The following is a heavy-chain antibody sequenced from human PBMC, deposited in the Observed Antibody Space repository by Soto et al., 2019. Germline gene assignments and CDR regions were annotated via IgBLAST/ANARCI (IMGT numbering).Heavy chain of an antibody. CDR3: AKDGRTGGGEYYFDY. J-gene: IGHJ4*02. CDR1: GYIFANDW. Sequence: GESLKISCKGSGYIFANDWIAWVRQMPGKGLEWMGIIFPGDSDTRYSPSFQGQVTISADNSKNTLYLQMNSLRAEDTAVYYCAKDGRTGGGEYYFDYWGQGTLVTVSS. D-gene: IGHD3-16*01. CDR2: IFPGDSDT. V-gene: IGHV5-51*01.